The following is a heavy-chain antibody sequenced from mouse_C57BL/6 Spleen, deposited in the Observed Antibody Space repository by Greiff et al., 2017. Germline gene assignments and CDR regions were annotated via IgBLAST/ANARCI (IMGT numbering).Heavy chain of an antibody. V-gene: IGHV1-82*01. J-gene: IGHJ2*01. CDR2: IYPGDGDT. Sequence: VQLQQSGPELVKPGASVKISCKASGYAFSSSWMNWVKQRPGKGLEWIGRIYPGDGDTNYNGKFKGKATLTADKSSSTAYMQLSSLTSEDSAVYCCASGGDYFDYWGQGTTLTVSS. CDR1: GYAFSSSW. CDR3: ASGGDYFDY.